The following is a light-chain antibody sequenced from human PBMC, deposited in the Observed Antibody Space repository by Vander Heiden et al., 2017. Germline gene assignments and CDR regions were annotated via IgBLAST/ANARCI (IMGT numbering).Light chain of an antibody. CDR2: YKSDSDK. CDR1: SGINVGTYR. J-gene: IGLJ3*02. V-gene: IGLV5-45*03. CDR3: MIWHSSAWV. Sequence: QAVLTQPSFLSASPGASASLTCTLRSGINVGTYRIYWYQQKPGSPPQYLLWYKSDSDKQQGSGVPSRFSGSKDASANAGILLISGLQSEDEADYYCMIWHSSAWVFGGGTKLTVL.